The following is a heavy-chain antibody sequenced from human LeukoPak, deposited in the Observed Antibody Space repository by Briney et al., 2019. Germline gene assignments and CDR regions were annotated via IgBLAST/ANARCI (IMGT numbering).Heavy chain of an antibody. CDR3: ARDGDFWSGYYYYGMDV. Sequence: ASVKVSCKASGYTFTSYDISWVRQAPGQGLEWMGWISAYNGNTNYAQKLQGRVTMTTDTSTSTAYMELRSLRSDDTAVYYCARDGDFWSGYYYYGMDVWGQGTTVTVSS. J-gene: IGHJ6*02. CDR1: GYTFTSYD. D-gene: IGHD3-3*01. CDR2: ISAYNGNT. V-gene: IGHV1-18*01.